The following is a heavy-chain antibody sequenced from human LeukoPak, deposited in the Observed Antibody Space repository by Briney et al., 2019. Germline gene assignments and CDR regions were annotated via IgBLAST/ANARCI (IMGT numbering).Heavy chain of an antibody. CDR1: GFTFNTYW. CDR3: ARSFRGHYDSSGYDY. V-gene: IGHV3-74*01. D-gene: IGHD3-22*01. J-gene: IGHJ4*02. CDR2: MNNDGRVI. Sequence: GGSLRLSCRVSGFTFNTYWMHWVRQAPGKGLVWVSRMNNDGRVISYADSVKGRFTISRDNAKNTLYLQMNSLRAEDTAVYSCARSFRGHYDSSGYDYWGQGTLVTVSS.